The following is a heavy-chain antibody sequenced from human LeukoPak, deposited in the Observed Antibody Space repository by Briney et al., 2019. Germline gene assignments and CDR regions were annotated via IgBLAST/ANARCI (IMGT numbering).Heavy chain of an antibody. Sequence: SETLSLTCTVSGVSISSGSYDWRWLRQPAGKGLEWIGRIYTSGSTNYNPSLKSRVTISVDTSKNQFSLKLSSVTAADTAVYYCARYDFWSGSYFDYWGQGTLVTVSS. CDR3: ARYDFWSGSYFDY. V-gene: IGHV4-61*02. CDR1: GVSISSGSYD. D-gene: IGHD3-3*01. J-gene: IGHJ4*02. CDR2: IYTSGST.